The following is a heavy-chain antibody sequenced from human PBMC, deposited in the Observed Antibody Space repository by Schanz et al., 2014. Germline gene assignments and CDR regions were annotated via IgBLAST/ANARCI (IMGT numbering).Heavy chain of an antibody. J-gene: IGHJ4*02. V-gene: IGHV3-23*01. CDR1: GFTFGDYA. D-gene: IGHD3-10*01. CDR3: AKYRGYYRVSGSYRELEY. CDR2: INTGVNT. Sequence: EVQLLESGGGLVQPGGSLRLSCAASGFTFGDYAMTWVRQAPGKGLEWVSAINTGVNTYYADSVRGRFTMSRDNSKNTLYLQMNSLRPEDTAVYYCAKYRGYYRVSGSYRELEYWRQGTLVTVSS.